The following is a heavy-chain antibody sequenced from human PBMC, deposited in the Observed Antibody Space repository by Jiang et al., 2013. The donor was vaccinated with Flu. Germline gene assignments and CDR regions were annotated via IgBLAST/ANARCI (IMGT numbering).Heavy chain of an antibody. CDR3: AREAHYDILTGYYTAPFDY. CDR2: ISYDGSNK. D-gene: IGHD3-9*01. V-gene: IGHV3-30-3*01. CDR1: GFTFSSYA. Sequence: GVVQPGRSLRLSCAASGFTFSSYAMHWVRQAPGKGLEWVAVISYDGSNKYYADSVKGRFTISRDNSKNTLYLQMNSLRAEDTAVYYCAREAHYDILTGYYTAPFDYWGQGTLVTVSS. J-gene: IGHJ4*02.